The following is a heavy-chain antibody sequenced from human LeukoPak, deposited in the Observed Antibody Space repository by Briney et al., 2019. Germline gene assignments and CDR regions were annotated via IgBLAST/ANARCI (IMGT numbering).Heavy chain of an antibody. CDR3: VKDSHYYDSSGHFDY. Sequence: GGSLRLSCAASGFTFSSYGMHWVRQAPGKGLEWVAVISYDGSNKYYADSVKGRYTISRDNSKNTLYLQMNSLRAEDTAVYYCVKDSHYYDSSGHFDYWGQGTLVTVSS. CDR1: GFTFSSYG. D-gene: IGHD3-22*01. CDR2: ISYDGSNK. V-gene: IGHV3-30*18. J-gene: IGHJ4*02.